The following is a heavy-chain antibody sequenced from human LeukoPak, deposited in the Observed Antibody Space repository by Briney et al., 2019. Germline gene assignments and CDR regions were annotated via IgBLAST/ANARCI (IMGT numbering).Heavy chain of an antibody. Sequence: PGRSLRLSCAASGFTFSSYAMHWVRQAPGKGLEWVAVISYDGSNKYYADSVKGRFTISRDNAKNSVYLQMNSLRAEDTAIYYCARKGGFYFDHWGQGTLVTVSS. J-gene: IGHJ4*02. V-gene: IGHV3-30-3*01. CDR3: ARKGGFYFDH. CDR1: GFTFSSYA. CDR2: ISYDGSNK. D-gene: IGHD3-16*01.